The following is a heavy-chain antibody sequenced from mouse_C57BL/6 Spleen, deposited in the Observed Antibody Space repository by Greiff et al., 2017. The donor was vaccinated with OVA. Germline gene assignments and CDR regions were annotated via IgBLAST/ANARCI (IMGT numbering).Heavy chain of an antibody. V-gene: IGHV2-9-1*01. CDR1: GFSLTSYA. CDR2: IWTGGGT. D-gene: IGHD4-1*02. Sequence: VNVVESGPGLVAPSQSLSITCTVSGFSLTSYAISWVRQPPGKGLEWLGVIWTGGGTNYNSALKSRLSISKDNSKSQVFLKMNSLQTDDTARYYCARKLDIGYGLNWDAMDYWGQGTSVTVSS. J-gene: IGHJ4*01. CDR3: ARKLDIGYGLNWDAMDY.